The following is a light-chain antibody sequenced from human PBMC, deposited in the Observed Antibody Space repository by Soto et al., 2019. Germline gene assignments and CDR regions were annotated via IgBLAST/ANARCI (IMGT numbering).Light chain of an antibody. Sequence: QSALTQPASVSGSPGQSITISCTGTSSDVGTYNLVSWYQQHPGTDPKLMIYEGNKRPSGVSNRFSGSKSGNTASLTISGLHAEDEWDYYCASYVGSGSYAVFGGGTKLTVL. CDR2: EGN. J-gene: IGLJ2*01. CDR1: SSDVGTYNL. CDR3: ASYVGSGSYAV. V-gene: IGLV2-23*01.